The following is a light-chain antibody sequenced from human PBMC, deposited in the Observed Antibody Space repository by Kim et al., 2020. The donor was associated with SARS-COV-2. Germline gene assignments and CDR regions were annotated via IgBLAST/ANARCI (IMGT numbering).Light chain of an antibody. V-gene: IGKV3-15*01. CDR3: QQYDNWPRT. CDR1: QSVRSN. J-gene: IGKJ4*01. Sequence: EIVMTQSPATLSVSPGERATLSCRASQSVRSNLAWYQQKPGQAPRLLIYTASNRATGIPARFSGSGSGTEFTLTISSLQSEDFAVYYCQQYDNWPRTFGGGTKVDIK. CDR2: TAS.